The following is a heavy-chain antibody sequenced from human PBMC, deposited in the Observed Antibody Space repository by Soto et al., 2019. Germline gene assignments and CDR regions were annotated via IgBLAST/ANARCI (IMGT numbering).Heavy chain of an antibody. CDR1: GGTFSSYT. J-gene: IGHJ4*02. V-gene: IGHV1-69*08. CDR3: ARDLNHSSTGY. CDR2: IIPILGIA. Sequence: QVQLVQSGAEVKKPGSSVKVSCKASGGTFSSYTISWVRQAPGQGLEWMGRIIPILGIANYAQKFQGRVTITADKSTSTAYMELSSLRSEDTAVYYCARDLNHSSTGYWGQGTLFTVSS. D-gene: IGHD6-13*01.